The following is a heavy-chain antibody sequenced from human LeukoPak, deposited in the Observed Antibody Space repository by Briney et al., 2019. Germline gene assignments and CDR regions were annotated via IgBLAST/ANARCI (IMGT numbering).Heavy chain of an antibody. CDR2: IWYDGSNK. CDR1: GFTFSTYS. CDR3: ARDSYGMDV. J-gene: IGHJ6*02. Sequence: GGSLRLSCTASGFTFSTYSMNWVRQGPGKGLEWVAVIWYDGSNKYYADSVKGRFTISRDNSKNTLYLQMNSLRAEDTAVYYCARDSYGMDVWGQGTTVTVSS. V-gene: IGHV3-33*08.